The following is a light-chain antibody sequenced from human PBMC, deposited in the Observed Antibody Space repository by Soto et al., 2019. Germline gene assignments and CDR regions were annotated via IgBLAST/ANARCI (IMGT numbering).Light chain of an antibody. J-gene: IGKJ5*01. Sequence: ILRSQTPQYLSATPGQPASLSCKSSQSPLHSDGKTYLYWYLQKPGQPPQLLIYEVSNRFSGVPDRFSGSGSGTDFTLKISRVEAEDVGLYYCMQSTQLTITFAQGGLLEV. CDR1: QSPLHSDGKTY. V-gene: IGKV2D-29*01. CDR2: EVS. CDR3: MQSTQLTIT.